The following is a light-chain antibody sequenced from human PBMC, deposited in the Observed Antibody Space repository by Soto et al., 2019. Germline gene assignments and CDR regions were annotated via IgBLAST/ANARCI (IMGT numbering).Light chain of an antibody. CDR2: AAS. J-gene: IGKJ1*01. V-gene: IGKV1-9*01. Sequence: DIQLTQSPPFLSASVGDRVTIACRASQDINSYLAWYQQNPGKAPKLLIYAASTLFSGVQSRFSGSGSGTEFTLTISSLQPEDFATYYCQQLNSYPRTFGQGTKVEMK. CDR1: QDINSY. CDR3: QQLNSYPRT.